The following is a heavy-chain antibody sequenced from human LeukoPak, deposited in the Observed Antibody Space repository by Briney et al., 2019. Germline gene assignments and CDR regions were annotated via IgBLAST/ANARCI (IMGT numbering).Heavy chain of an antibody. CDR3: VRQFAS. CDR1: GFTFSDHI. V-gene: IGHV3-48*01. J-gene: IGHJ4*02. CDR2: VSGSGSTV. Sequence: GGSLGLSCAASGFTFSDHIMNWVRQLPGKRLEWVAYVSGSGSTVYYADSVKGRFTISRDNGKSSLYLQMNSLRVEDTALYYCVRQFASWGQRTLVTVSS.